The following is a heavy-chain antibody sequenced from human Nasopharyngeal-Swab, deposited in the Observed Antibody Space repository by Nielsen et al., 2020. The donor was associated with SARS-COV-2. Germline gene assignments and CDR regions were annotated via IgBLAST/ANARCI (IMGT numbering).Heavy chain of an antibody. CDR2: IIPIFGTA. J-gene: IGHJ4*02. D-gene: IGHD2-21*01. CDR3: ARSLSPDCGGDCYYFDY. V-gene: IGHV1-69*01. Sequence: WVRQAPGQGLEWMGGIIPIFGTANYAQKFQGRVTITADESTSTACMELSSLRSEDTAVYYCARSLSPDCGGDCYYFDYWGQGTLVTVSS.